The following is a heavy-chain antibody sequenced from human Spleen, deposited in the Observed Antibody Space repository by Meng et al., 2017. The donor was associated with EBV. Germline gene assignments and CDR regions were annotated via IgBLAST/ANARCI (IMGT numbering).Heavy chain of an antibody. CDR2: LYWDDGK. V-gene: IGHV2-5*02. Sequence: TFTEYGQSLCKPTQALALSCIFCGFSLHNGGAGVCWCRHPPGESLELLGLLYWDDGKRYNPALIPRLTITKDTPGARLVLKMTNTDPADTATYWCVYSKIRRILTADSFDSWGLGILVTVSS. J-gene: IGHJ5*01. CDR3: VYSKIRRILTADSFDS. D-gene: IGHD2/OR15-2a*01. CDR1: GFSLHNGGAG.